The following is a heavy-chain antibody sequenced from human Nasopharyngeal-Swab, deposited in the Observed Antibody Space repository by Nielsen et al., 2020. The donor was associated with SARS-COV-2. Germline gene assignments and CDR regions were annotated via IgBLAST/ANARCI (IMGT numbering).Heavy chain of an antibody. J-gene: IGHJ4*02. CDR1: GFAYNNYA. D-gene: IGHD6-19*01. CDR2: ISGSGDTT. Sequence: GESLKISCAASGFAYNNYAINWVRQAPGKGLEWVSVISGSGDTTYYADSVKGRFTISRDNSKNTLYLQMNSLTAEDTAVYFCAKGRNRILVTGTLFDYWGQETLVTVSS. CDR3: AKGRNRILVTGTLFDY. V-gene: IGHV3-23*01.